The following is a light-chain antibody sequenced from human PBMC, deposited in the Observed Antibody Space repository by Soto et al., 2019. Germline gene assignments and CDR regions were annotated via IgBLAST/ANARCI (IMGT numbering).Light chain of an antibody. CDR1: QSVSSY. J-gene: IGKJ1*01. CDR2: DAS. CDR3: HQRGSWPRGT. V-gene: IGKV3-11*01. Sequence: IELTQSAAPLSFSPWETATLPCRASQSVSSYLAWYQQKPGQAPRLLLYDASNRATGIPARFSGSGSGTDFTLTISSLEPEDFAVYYCHQRGSWPRGTFGQGTKVDIK.